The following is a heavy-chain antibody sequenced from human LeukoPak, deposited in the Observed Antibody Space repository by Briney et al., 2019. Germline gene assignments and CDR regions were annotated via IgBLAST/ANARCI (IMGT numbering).Heavy chain of an antibody. Sequence: ASVTVSCKASGYTFTSYGISWVRQAPGQGLEWMGWISAYNGNTNYAQKLQGRVTMTTDTSTSTAYMELRSLRSDDTAVYYCARDGPDFWSGYYDYWGQGTLVTVSS. V-gene: IGHV1-18*01. CDR1: GYTFTSYG. D-gene: IGHD3-3*01. J-gene: IGHJ4*02. CDR2: ISAYNGNT. CDR3: ARDGPDFWSGYYDY.